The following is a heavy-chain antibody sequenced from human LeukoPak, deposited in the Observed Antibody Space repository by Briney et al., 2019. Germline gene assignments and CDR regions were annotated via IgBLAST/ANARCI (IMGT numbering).Heavy chain of an antibody. V-gene: IGHV3-23*01. D-gene: IGHD3-3*01. CDR3: AKRDGTYYDFWSGYPYFDY. CDR1: GFTFDDYA. CDR2: ISGSGGST. J-gene: IGHJ4*02. Sequence: PGRSLRLSCAASGFTFDDYAMHWVRHVPGKGLEWVSAISGSGGSTYYADSVKGRFTISRDNSKDTLYLQMNSLRAEDTAVYYCAKRDGTYYDFWSGYPYFDYWGQGTLVTVSS.